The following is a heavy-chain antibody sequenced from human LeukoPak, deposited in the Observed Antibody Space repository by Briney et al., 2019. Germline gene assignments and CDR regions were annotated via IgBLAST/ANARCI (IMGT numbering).Heavy chain of an antibody. J-gene: IGHJ5*02. D-gene: IGHD2-2*01. CDR2: IYTSGST. CDR1: GGSISSYY. Sequence: PSETLSLTCTVSGGSISSYYWSWIRQPAGKGLEWIGRIYTSGSTNYNPSLKSRVTMPVDTSKNQFSLKLSSVTAADTAVYYCARDRDIVVVPAAGWFDPWGQGTLVTVSS. CDR3: ARDRDIVVVPAAGWFDP. V-gene: IGHV4-4*07.